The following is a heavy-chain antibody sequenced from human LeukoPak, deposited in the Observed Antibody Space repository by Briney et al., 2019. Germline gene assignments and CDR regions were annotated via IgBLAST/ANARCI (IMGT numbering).Heavy chain of an antibody. Sequence: GSLRLSCAASGFSFSSYSLNWVRQAPGKGLERVSSISGSGKNIYYADSVKGRFIISRDNAKNSLYLQMNSLRVEDTAVYYCARDVGGFFDYWGQGILVTVSS. J-gene: IGHJ4*02. D-gene: IGHD2-15*01. CDR1: GFSFSSYS. CDR2: ISGSGKNI. CDR3: ARDVGGFFDY. V-gene: IGHV3-21*01.